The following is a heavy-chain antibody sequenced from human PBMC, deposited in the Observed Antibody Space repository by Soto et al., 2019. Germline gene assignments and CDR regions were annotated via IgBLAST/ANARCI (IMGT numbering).Heavy chain of an antibody. D-gene: IGHD1-26*01. J-gene: IGHJ3*01. Sequence: GGSLRLSCAVSGFTFSSSEMYWVRQAPGKGLEWISYIHPSGQPIFYADSVKGRFTISRDNAKNSLFLQMNSLRDEDTAVYYCARRASRWGQGTMVTVSS. CDR3: ARRASR. CDR2: IHPSGQPI. V-gene: IGHV3-48*03. CDR1: GFTFSSSE.